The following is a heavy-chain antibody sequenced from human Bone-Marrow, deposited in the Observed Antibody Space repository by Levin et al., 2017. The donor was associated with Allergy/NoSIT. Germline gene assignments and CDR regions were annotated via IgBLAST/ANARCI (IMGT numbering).Heavy chain of an antibody. CDR3: ARGIEVAGTVGSVYNWFDS. CDR1: GFSFGTSA. CDR2: ISYDGRII. V-gene: IGHV3-30*04. Sequence: GESLKISCVGSGFSFGTSAVHWVRQAPAKGLEWVGVISYDGRIIYYEDSVKGRFTISRDNPKNALYLQMNSLRPEDTAVYYCARGIEVAGTVGSVYNWFDSWGQGTLVTVSS. D-gene: IGHD6-19*01. J-gene: IGHJ5*01.